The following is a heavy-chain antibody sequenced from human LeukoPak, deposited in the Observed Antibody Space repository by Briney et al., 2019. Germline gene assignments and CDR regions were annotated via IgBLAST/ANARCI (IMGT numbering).Heavy chain of an antibody. CDR1: GFTFSSYW. Sequence: GGSLRLSCAASGFTFSSYWMSWVRQAPGKGLEWVANINQDGSDKYFVDSVKGRFTISRDNAKNSLYLQMNSLRAEDTAVYYCARVWVVLPAAIRDWGQGTLVTVSS. CDR2: INQDGSDK. V-gene: IGHV3-7*01. D-gene: IGHD2-2*02. J-gene: IGHJ4*02. CDR3: ARVWVVLPAAIRD.